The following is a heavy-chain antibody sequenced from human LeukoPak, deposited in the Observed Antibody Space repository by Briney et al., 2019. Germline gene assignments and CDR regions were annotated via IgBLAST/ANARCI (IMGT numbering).Heavy chain of an antibody. CDR2: TYYRSKWYN. CDR3: ARGYQLLLGVAWFDP. Sequence: SQTLSLTCAISGDSVSSNSAAWNWIRQSPSRGLEWLGRTYYRSKWYNDYAVSVKSRITINPDTSKDQFSLQLNSVTPEDTAVYYCARGYQLLLGVAWFDPWGQGTLVTVSS. D-gene: IGHD2-2*01. CDR1: GDSVSSNSAA. J-gene: IGHJ5*02. V-gene: IGHV6-1*01.